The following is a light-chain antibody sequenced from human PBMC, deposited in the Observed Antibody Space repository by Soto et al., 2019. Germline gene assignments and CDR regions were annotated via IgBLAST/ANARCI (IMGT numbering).Light chain of an antibody. Sequence: DIVMTQTPLSLPVTPGEPASISCRSSQSLLDTDDGNTYLDWYLQRPGQSPQLLIHSLSYRASGVSDRFSGGGSGTDFTLTISRVEAEDVGVYHCMQRLDFPWTFGQGTKVDIK. CDR2: SLS. V-gene: IGKV2-40*01. CDR3: MQRLDFPWT. J-gene: IGKJ1*01. CDR1: QSLLDTDDGNTY.